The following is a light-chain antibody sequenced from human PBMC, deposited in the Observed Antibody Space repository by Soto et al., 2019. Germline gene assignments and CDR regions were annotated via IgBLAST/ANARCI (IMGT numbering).Light chain of an antibody. V-gene: IGLV2-14*01. J-gene: IGLJ1*01. CDR1: SSDVGGYNY. CDR3: TSYTSSGTRV. CDR2: EVS. Sequence: QSVLKHPASVSGSPGQSITISCTGTSSDVGGYNYVSWYQQHPGKAPKLMIYEVSDRPSGVSNRFSGSKSSNTASLTISGLQAEDEADYYCTSYTSSGTRVFGTGTKGTVL.